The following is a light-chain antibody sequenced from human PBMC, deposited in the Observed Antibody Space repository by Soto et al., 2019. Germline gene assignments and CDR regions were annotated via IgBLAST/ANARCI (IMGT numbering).Light chain of an antibody. CDR1: SGDVGGYDY. CDR3: SSYAGSDNPYV. Sequence: QSALTQPPSASVSPGQSVTISCTGTSGDVGGYDYVSWYQQHPGKAPKLMIYEVTKRPLGVPDRFSGSKSGNTASLTVSGLQAEDEADYYCSSYAGSDNPYVFGTGTKVTXL. J-gene: IGLJ1*01. CDR2: EVT. V-gene: IGLV2-8*01.